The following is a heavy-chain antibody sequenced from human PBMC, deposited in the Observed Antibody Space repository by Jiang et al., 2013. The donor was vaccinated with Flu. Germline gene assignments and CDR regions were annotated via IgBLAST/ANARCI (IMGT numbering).Heavy chain of an antibody. CDR3: AKAPAEDYYDSSGYYHVELDS. D-gene: IGHD3-22*01. CDR2: ISGRGETT. CDR1: GITFRKYG. J-gene: IGHJ5*01. Sequence: QLLESGGGLVQPGGSLIVSCAASGITFRKYGMNWVRQAPGKGLEWVSGISGRGETTYYADSLKGRFTISRDNSKNTLYLQMNSLRVEDTAVYYCAKAPAEDYYDSSGYYHVELDSWGQGTLVTVSS. V-gene: IGHV3-23*01.